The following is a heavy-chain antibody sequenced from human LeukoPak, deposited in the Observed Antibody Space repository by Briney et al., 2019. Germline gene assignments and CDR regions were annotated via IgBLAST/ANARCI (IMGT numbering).Heavy chain of an antibody. Sequence: GASVKVSCKASGYTFTGYHMHWVRQAPGQGLEWMGRINPNSGDTNYAQKLQGRVTMTTDTSTSTAYMELRSLRSDDTAVYYCARDDDYYDSSGYYPSYYYYGMDVWGQGTTVTVSS. V-gene: IGHV1-2*06. CDR3: ARDDDYYDSSGYYPSYYYYGMDV. CDR1: GYTFTGYH. CDR2: INPNSGDT. J-gene: IGHJ6*02. D-gene: IGHD3-22*01.